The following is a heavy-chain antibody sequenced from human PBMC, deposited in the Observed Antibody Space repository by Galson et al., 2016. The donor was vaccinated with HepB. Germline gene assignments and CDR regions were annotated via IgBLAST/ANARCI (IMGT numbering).Heavy chain of an antibody. CDR3: ARSRITFGGVIVF. Sequence: SLRLSCAASGFTFSSYWMHWVRQAPGKGLVWVSRISSDGSSTSYADSVKGRFTISRDNAKNTLYLQMNSLRAEDTAVYYCARSRITFGGVIVFGGQGTLVTVSS. D-gene: IGHD3-16*02. CDR2: ISSDGSST. V-gene: IGHV3-74*01. CDR1: GFTFSSYW. J-gene: IGHJ4*02.